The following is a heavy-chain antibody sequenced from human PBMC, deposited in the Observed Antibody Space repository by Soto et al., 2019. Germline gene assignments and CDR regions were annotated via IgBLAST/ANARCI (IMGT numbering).Heavy chain of an antibody. Sequence: GGSLRLSCAASGFTFSSYSMNWVRQAPGKGLEWVSYISSSSSTIYYANSVKGRFTISRDNAKNSLYLQMNSLRDEDTAVYYVAGGDYCSSTSCYTYYGMDVWGQGTRLTVSS. CDR3: AGGDYCSSTSCYTYYGMDV. CDR1: GFTFSSYS. D-gene: IGHD2-2*02. CDR2: ISSSSSTI. V-gene: IGHV3-48*02. J-gene: IGHJ6*02.